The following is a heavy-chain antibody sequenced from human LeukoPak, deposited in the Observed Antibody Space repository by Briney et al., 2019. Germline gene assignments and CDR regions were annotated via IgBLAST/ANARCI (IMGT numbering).Heavy chain of an antibody. V-gene: IGHV3-53*01. D-gene: IGHD4-11*01. Sequence: PAGSLSFSCAASGFTVSSNYMSWLRQAPGKGLEWVSDIYSVGSTYYADSVKGRFTISRDNFKNTVSLQMNSLRAEDTAVYYCAKDAQRGFDYSNSLEHGGQGSLVTVSS. CDR3: AKDAQRGFDYSNSLEH. CDR1: GFTVSSNY. CDR2: IYSVGST. J-gene: IGHJ4*02.